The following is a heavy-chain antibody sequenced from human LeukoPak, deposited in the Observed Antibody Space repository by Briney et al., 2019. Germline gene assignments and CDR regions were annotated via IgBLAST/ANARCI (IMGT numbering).Heavy chain of an antibody. CDR3: ARGRCEDCSNFEEDY. Sequence: SETLSLTCTVSGGSISSYYWSWIRQPAGKGLEWIGRIYTSGSTNYNPSLKSRVTMSVDTSKNQFSLKLSSVTAADTAVYYCARGRCEDCSNFEEDYWGQGTLVTVSS. J-gene: IGHJ4*02. CDR2: IYTSGST. D-gene: IGHD2-2*01. CDR1: GGSISSYY. V-gene: IGHV4-4*07.